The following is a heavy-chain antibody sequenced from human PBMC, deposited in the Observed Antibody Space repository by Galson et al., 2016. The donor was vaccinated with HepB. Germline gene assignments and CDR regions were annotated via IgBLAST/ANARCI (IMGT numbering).Heavy chain of an antibody. J-gene: IGHJ3*02. V-gene: IGHV5-10-1*01. D-gene: IGHD2-21*02. CDR3: ARRLTPGSPLDPFDM. CDR1: GYSFISYW. CDR2: IDPSDSYT. Sequence: QSGAEVKKPGESLRISCKGSGYSFISYWITWVRQMPGKGLEWMGRIDPSDSYTKYSPSFQGHVTISADRSTDTAYLQWSSLKASDTATYYCARRLTPGSPLDPFDMWGQGTMVTVSS.